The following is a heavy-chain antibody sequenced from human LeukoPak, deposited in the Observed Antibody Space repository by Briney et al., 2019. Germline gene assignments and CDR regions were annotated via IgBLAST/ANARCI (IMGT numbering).Heavy chain of an antibody. CDR3: ARDLSAAFDF. D-gene: IGHD6-19*01. CDR2: LVYDARS. V-gene: IGHV3-33*01. Sequence: HPGTSLRLSCAASRVPFSSYGMHWVRQAPGKGLEWVARLVYDARSDYANSVKGRFSISRDDSKNTLFLDMSNLRVEDTALYYCARDLSAAFDFWGQGVLVTVSS. CDR1: RVPFSSYG. J-gene: IGHJ4*02.